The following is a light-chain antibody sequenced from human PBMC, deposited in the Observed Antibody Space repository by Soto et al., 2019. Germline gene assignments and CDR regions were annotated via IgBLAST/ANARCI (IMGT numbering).Light chain of an antibody. Sequence: DIQMAQSPSSLSASVGDRVTITCQAFQGINNFLTWYQQKPGKAPKLLINAASNVETGVTSRFSGSGYGTHFTFTITTVQAEDIATYYSQQYLSLPLTLGDGTKVEI. CDR2: AAS. CDR1: QGINNF. CDR3: QQYLSLPLT. V-gene: IGKV1-33*01. J-gene: IGKJ4*01.